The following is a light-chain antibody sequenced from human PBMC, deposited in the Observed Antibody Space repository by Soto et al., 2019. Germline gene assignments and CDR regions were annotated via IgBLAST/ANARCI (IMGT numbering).Light chain of an antibody. V-gene: IGLV2-14*01. CDR2: EVS. Sequence: QSVLTQPASVSGSPGQSITISCTGTSSDVGHYNFVSWYQQHPGKAPKFIIYEVSNRPSGVSDRFSGSKSGNTASLTISGLQAEDEADCYCTSYTTSSTYVFGTGTKVTVL. CDR3: TSYTTSSTYV. CDR1: SSDVGHYNF. J-gene: IGLJ1*01.